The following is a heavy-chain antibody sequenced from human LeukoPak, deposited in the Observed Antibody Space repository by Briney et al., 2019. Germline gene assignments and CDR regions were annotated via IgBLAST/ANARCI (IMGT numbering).Heavy chain of an antibody. CDR2: ISCSGGST. CDR1: GFTFSSYA. J-gene: IGHJ4*02. D-gene: IGHD3-3*01. Sequence: GGSLRLSCAASGFTFSSYAMSWVRQAPGKGLEWVSAISCSGGSTYYADSVKGRFTISRDNSKNTLYLQVNSLRAEDTAVYYCAIDRITIFGVVIIALDFDYWGQGTLVTVSS. CDR3: AIDRITIFGVVIIALDFDY. V-gene: IGHV3-23*01.